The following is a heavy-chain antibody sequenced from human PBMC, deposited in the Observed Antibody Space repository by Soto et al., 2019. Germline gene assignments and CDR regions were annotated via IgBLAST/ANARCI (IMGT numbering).Heavy chain of an antibody. CDR2: IYHSGRT. J-gene: IGHJ4*02. V-gene: IGHV4-4*02. CDR1: GGSISTDNW. D-gene: IGHD6-19*01. Sequence: QVQVQESGPGLVKPSGTLSLTCVVSGGSISTDNWWSWVRQPPGKGLEWIGEIYHSGRTSYSPSLKSRVSISADTSKNQLSLQMTSVTAADTAVYYCARDQDSGWGLDSWGQGILVTVSS. CDR3: ARDQDSGWGLDS.